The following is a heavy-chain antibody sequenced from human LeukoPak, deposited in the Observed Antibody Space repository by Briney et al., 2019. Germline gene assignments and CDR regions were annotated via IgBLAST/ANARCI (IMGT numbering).Heavy chain of an antibody. CDR3: AREGDYYDTSGYYYVRWFDY. D-gene: IGHD3-22*01. V-gene: IGHV4-4*07. CDR1: DGSISTYY. CDR2: IYTGGST. Sequence: SETLSLTCTVSDGSISTYYWSWIRQPAGKGLEWIGRIYTGGSTNYNPSLSSRVTMSVDTSKNQFSLKLSSVTAADTAVYYCAREGDYYDTSGYYYVRWFDYWGQGTLVTVSS. J-gene: IGHJ4*02.